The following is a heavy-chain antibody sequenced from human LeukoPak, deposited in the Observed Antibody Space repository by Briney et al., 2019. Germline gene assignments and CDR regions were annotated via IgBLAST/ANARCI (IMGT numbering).Heavy chain of an antibody. CDR2: IRYDGSNK. Sequence: QPGGSLRLSCAASGFTFSSYGMHWVRQAPGKGLEWVAFIRYDGSNKYYADSAKGRFTISRDNSKNTLYLQMNSLRAEDTAVYYCAKETYDILTGFDYWGQGTLVTVSS. CDR3: AKETYDILTGFDY. D-gene: IGHD3-9*01. CDR1: GFTFSSYG. V-gene: IGHV3-30*02. J-gene: IGHJ4*02.